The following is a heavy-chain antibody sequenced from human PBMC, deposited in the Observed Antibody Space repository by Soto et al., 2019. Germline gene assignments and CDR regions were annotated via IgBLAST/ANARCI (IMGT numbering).Heavy chain of an antibody. CDR3: ARAPEDSNPLVDY. J-gene: IGHJ4*02. Sequence: LSLTCAVSGYSISSDYYWGWIRQPPGKGLEWIGSIYHSGSTYYNPSLKSRVTISVDTSKNQFSQKLSSVTAADTAVYYCARAPEDSNPLVDYWGQGTRVTVSS. CDR1: GYSISSDYY. D-gene: IGHD4-4*01. CDR2: IYHSGST. V-gene: IGHV4-38-2*01.